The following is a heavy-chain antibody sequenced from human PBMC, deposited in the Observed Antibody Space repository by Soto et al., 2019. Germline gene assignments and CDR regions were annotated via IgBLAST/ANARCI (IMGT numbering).Heavy chain of an antibody. J-gene: IGHJ4*02. CDR1: GCSISSYY. D-gene: IGHD3-16*02. V-gene: IGHV4-39*01. Sequence: SETLSLTCTVSGCSISSYYLGWIRQPPGKGLEWIGSIYYSGSTYYNPSPKSRVTISVDTSKNQFSLKLSSVTAADTAVYYCARHVYYDYIWGSYRYYYFDYWGQGTLVTVSS. CDR2: IYYSGST. CDR3: ARHVYYDYIWGSYRYYYFDY.